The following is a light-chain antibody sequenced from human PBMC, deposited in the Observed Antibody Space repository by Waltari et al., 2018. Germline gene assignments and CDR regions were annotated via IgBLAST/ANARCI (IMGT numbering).Light chain of an antibody. J-gene: IGLJ2*01. Sequence: QSVLTQPPSASGTPGQRVIISCSGSSSNIGSNYVYWTQQFPGTAPKLLIHKNNQRPSGVPDRCSGSKSGTSASLAISGLRSEDEADYYCAAWDDSLSGHVVFGGGTKLTAL. CDR1: SSNIGSNY. V-gene: IGLV1-47*01. CDR2: KNN. CDR3: AAWDDSLSGHVV.